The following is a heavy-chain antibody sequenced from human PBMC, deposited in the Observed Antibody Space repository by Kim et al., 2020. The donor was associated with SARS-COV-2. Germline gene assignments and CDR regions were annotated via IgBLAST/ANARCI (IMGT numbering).Heavy chain of an antibody. CDR2: IKKDGSEK. V-gene: IGHV3-7*01. D-gene: IGHD5-12*01. Sequence: GGSLRLSCAASGFIFSDYWMSWVRQAPGKWLQWVANIKKDGSEKYYVDSVKGRFTISRDNAKNSLYLQMNSLRVEDTAVFYCAMSYNSGFHNEGYWGQRT. J-gene: IGHJ4*02. CDR1: GFIFSDYW. CDR3: AMSYNSGFHNEGY.